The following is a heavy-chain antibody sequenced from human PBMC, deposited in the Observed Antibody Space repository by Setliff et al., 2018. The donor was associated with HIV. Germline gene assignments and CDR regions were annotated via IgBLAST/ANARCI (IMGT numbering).Heavy chain of an antibody. Sequence: QAGGSLRLSCAASGFTVSSNYMSWVRQAPGKGLEWVSIIYIGGSTYYADSAKGRFTISRDNSKNTLYLEMNSLRAEDTAVYYCARDFRIQLWLRSPFDYWGQGTLVTVSS. CDR2: IYIGGST. V-gene: IGHV3-66*01. D-gene: IGHD5-18*01. CDR3: ARDFRIQLWLRSPFDY. CDR1: GFTVSSNY. J-gene: IGHJ4*02.